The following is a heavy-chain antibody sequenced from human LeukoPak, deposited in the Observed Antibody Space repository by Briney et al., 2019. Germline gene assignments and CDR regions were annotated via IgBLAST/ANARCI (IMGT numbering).Heavy chain of an antibody. D-gene: IGHD6-19*01. CDR2: ISGSGGST. Sequence: GGSLRLSCAASGFTFSSYAMSWVRQAPGKGLEWVSAISGSGGSTYYADSVKGRFTISRDNSKNTLYLQMNSLRAEDTAVYYCAKGQGGNRWLVPSAYSYFDYWGQGTLVTVSS. CDR3: AKGQGGNRWLVPSAYSYFDY. J-gene: IGHJ4*02. V-gene: IGHV3-23*01. CDR1: GFTFSSYA.